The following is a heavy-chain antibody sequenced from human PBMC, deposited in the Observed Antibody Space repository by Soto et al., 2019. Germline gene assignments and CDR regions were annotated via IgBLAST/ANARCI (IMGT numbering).Heavy chain of an antibody. Sequence: TGGSLRLSCAASGFTFSSYGMHWVRQAPGKGLEWVAVIWYDGSNKYYADSVKGRFTISRDNSKNTLYLQMNSLRAEDTAVYYCARKRQWLVRGYYYYGMDVWGQGTTVTVSS. J-gene: IGHJ6*02. CDR1: GFTFSSYG. D-gene: IGHD6-19*01. V-gene: IGHV3-33*01. CDR2: IWYDGSNK. CDR3: ARKRQWLVRGYYYYGMDV.